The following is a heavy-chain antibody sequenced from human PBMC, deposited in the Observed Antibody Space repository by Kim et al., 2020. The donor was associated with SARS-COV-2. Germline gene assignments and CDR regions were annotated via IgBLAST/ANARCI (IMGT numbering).Heavy chain of an antibody. CDR3: AKDIGSSGWAGGYYGMDV. CDR2: ISWNSGSI. D-gene: IGHD6-19*01. Sequence: GGSLRLSCAASGFTFGDYAMHWVRQAPGKGLEWVSGISWNSGSIGYADSVKGRFTISRDNAKNSLYLQMNSLRAEDTALYYCAKDIGSSGWAGGYYGMDVWGQGTTVTVSS. V-gene: IGHV3-9*01. CDR1: GFTFGDYA. J-gene: IGHJ6*02.